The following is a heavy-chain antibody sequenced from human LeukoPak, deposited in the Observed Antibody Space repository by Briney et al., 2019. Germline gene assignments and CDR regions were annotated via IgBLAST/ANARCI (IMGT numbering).Heavy chain of an antibody. D-gene: IGHD3-22*01. CDR1: GYTLTELS. V-gene: IGHV1-24*01. CDR3: AREGFDSGARMAFHI. CDR2: FDPEDGET. Sequence: GASVEVSCKVSGYTLTELSMHWVRQAPGKGLEWMGGFDPEDGETIYAQKFQGRVTMTEDTSTDTAYMELSSLRSEDTAVYYCAREGFDSGARMAFHIWGQGTMVTVSS. J-gene: IGHJ3*02.